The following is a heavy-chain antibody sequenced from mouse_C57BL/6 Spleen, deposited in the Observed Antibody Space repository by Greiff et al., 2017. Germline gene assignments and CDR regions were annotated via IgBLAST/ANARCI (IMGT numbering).Heavy chain of an antibody. D-gene: IGHD2-4*01. J-gene: IGHJ2*01. CDR3: ARGFYYDYDGD. V-gene: IGHV1-26*01. CDR2: INPNNGGT. Sequence: EVQLQQSGPELVKPGASVKISCKASGYTFTDYYMNWVKQSHGKSLEWIGDINPNNGGTSYNQKFKGKATLTVDKSSSTAYMELRSLTSEDSAVYDCARGFYYDYDGDWGQGTTLTVAA. CDR1: GYTFTDYY.